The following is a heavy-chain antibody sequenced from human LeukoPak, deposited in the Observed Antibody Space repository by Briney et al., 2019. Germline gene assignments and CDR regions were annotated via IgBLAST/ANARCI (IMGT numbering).Heavy chain of an antibody. CDR3: ARAETSYKVYYYDMDV. CDR1: GYTFTSYD. D-gene: IGHD1-14*01. CDR2: MNPNSGNT. V-gene: IGHV1-8*01. Sequence: GASVKVSCKASGYTFTSYDINWVRQATGQGLEWMGWMNPNSGNTGYAQKFQGRVTMTRNTSISTAYMELSSLRSEDTAVYYCARAETSYKVYYYDMDVWGKGTTVTVSS. J-gene: IGHJ6*03.